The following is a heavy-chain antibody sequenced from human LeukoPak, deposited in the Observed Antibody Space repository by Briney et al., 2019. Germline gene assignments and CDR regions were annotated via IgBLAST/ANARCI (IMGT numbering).Heavy chain of an antibody. CDR2: INHSGST. CDR1: GGSVSGYY. D-gene: IGHD3-22*01. CDR3: ASQGYDTSGYYFHGMDV. V-gene: IGHV4-34*01. Sequence: SETLSLTCAVYGGSVSGYYWSWIRQPPGKGLEWIGEINHSGSTNYNPSLKSRVTISVDTSKNQFSLRLTSVTAADTAVYYRASQGYDTSGYYFHGMDVWGQGTTVTVSS. J-gene: IGHJ6*02.